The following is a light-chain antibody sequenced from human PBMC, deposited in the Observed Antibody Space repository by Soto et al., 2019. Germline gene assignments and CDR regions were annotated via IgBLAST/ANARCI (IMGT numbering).Light chain of an antibody. V-gene: IGKV4-1*01. CDR2: WAS. CDR3: QQYYSTPPPWT. J-gene: IGKJ1*01. CDR1: QSVLSSSNNKNY. Sequence: DIVMTQSPDSLAVSLGERATINCKSSQSVLSSSNNKNYLAWYQHKPGQPPKLLIYWASTRESGVPDRFSGSGSGTDFTLTISSLQAEDVAVYYCQQYYSTPPPWTFGQGTKVEIK.